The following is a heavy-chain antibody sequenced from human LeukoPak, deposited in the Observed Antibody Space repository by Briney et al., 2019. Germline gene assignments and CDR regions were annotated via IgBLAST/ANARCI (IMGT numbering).Heavy chain of an antibody. V-gene: IGHV3-48*03. CDR3: VSAYGGLLDF. J-gene: IGHJ4*02. D-gene: IGHD3-10*01. Sequence: GGSLCLSSEPSGFTINSYELNWVRQAPGKGLEWISYINIGGSVVYYADSVKRRFTISRNNAKKSLYLQMNSLRVEDTAFYYCVSAYGGLLDFWGQGTLVTVSS. CDR1: GFTINSYE. CDR2: INIGGSVV.